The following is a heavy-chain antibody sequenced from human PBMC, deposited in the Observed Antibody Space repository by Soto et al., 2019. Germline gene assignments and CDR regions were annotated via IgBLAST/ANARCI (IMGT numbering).Heavy chain of an antibody. D-gene: IGHD3-10*01. Sequence: APVKGSCKASGYTSSSNAIHCGRNDPEQELEWLGWINGGNGYAKYPQNFQDRVTLTRDASASTTYMELSSLRSEDTAIFFCARATYTSGGSPTSAMDVWGEGTTVAVSS. CDR3: ARATYTSGGSPTSAMDV. CDR1: GYTSSSNA. V-gene: IGHV1-3*01. CDR2: INGGNGYA. J-gene: IGHJ6*04.